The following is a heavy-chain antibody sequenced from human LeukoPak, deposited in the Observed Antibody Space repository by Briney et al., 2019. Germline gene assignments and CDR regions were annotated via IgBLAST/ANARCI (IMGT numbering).Heavy chain of an antibody. J-gene: IGHJ4*02. CDR3: ARDRNKSGSYFLDY. D-gene: IGHD1-26*01. CDR1: AFTFSDYS. V-gene: IGHV3-48*01. CDR2: ISGRSSTI. Sequence: PGGSLRLSCVASAFTFSDYSMNWVRQAPGKGLEWVSYISGRSSTIYYADSVKGRFTISRDNAKNSMYLQMNSLRAEDTAVYYCARDRNKSGSYFLDYWGQGTLVTVSS.